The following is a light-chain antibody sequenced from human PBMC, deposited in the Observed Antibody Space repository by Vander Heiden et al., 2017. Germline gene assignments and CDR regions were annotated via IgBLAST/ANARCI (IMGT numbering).Light chain of an antibody. J-gene: IGLJ2*01. CDR2: GNT. CDR1: SSNIGAGYD. V-gene: IGLV1-40*01. Sequence: QSVLTQPTSVSGAPGQRVTIACTGSSSNIGAGYDVHWYKQLPGTAPKLLIYGNTKRPSGVPDRFSGSKSGTSASLAITGLQAEDEADYYCQSYDVSLSGVVFGGGTKLTVL. CDR3: QSYDVSLSGVV.